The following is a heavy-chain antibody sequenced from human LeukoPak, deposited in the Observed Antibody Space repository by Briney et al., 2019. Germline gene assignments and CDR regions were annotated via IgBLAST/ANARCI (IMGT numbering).Heavy chain of an antibody. J-gene: IGHJ5*02. V-gene: IGHV1-2*02. Sequence: EASVKVSCKASGYTFTSYGISWVRQAPGQGLEWMGWINPNSGGTSFAQKFQGRITMTRDTSISTAYMELSRLRSDDTAVYYCARVGATYSGDPWGQGTLVTVSS. D-gene: IGHD1-26*01. CDR2: INPNSGGT. CDR1: GYTFTSYG. CDR3: ARVGATYSGDP.